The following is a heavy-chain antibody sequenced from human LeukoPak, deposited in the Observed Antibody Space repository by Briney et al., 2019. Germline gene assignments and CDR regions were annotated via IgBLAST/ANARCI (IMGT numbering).Heavy chain of an antibody. V-gene: IGHV1-8*03. D-gene: IGHD2-15*01. J-gene: IGHJ3*02. Sequence: VSVEVSCKASGYTFISYDINWVRQATGQGLEWVGWMNPNSANTGYAQKFQGRVTITRNTSISTAFMELSSLRSEDTAVYYCARGKAGDSGGHRTFDIWGQGTMVTVSS. CDR3: ARGKAGDSGGHRTFDI. CDR2: MNPNSANT. CDR1: GYTFISYD.